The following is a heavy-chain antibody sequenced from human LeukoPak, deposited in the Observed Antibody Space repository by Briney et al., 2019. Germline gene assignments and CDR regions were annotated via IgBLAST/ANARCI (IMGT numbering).Heavy chain of an antibody. D-gene: IGHD5-18*01. V-gene: IGHV3-23*01. CDR1: GFTFSAYG. CDR3: AATAMVTY. Sequence: GGSLRLSCAASGFTFSAYGMHWVRQAPGKGLEWVSAVSGSGRSTYYADSVKGRFTISRDNSKNTLYLQMSSLRAEDTAVYYCAATAMVTYWGQGTLVTVSS. CDR2: VSGSGRST. J-gene: IGHJ4*02.